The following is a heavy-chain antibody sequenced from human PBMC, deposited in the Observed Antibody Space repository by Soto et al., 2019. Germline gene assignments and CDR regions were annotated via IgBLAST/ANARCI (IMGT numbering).Heavy chain of an antibody. Sequence: EVQLVESGGGLIQPGGSLRLSCAASGFIVSTNYMTWVRQAPGKCLECVSVIYTGGSTYYADSVKCRLTISRDNSKNTQYLQMNSWGAEDTVVYYCVRVFDAFAIWGQGTMVTVSS. CDR3: VRVFDAFAI. CDR2: IYTGGST. J-gene: IGHJ3*02. V-gene: IGHV3-53*01. CDR1: GFIVSTNY.